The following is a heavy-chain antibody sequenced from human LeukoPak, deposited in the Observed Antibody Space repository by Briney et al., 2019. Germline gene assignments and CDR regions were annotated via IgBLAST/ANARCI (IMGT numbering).Heavy chain of an antibody. V-gene: IGHV1-18*01. CDR2: ISTYNVNT. CDR1: GYTLIRYG. CDR3: ARVMVAGKREFDY. D-gene: IGHD6-19*01. J-gene: IGHJ4*02. Sequence: ASVKVSCKASGYTLIRYGISWVRQAPGQGLEWMGWISTYNVNTNYAQKLQGRVTMTTDTSTSTAYMELRSLRSDDTAVYYCARVMVAGKREFDYWGQGTLVTVSS.